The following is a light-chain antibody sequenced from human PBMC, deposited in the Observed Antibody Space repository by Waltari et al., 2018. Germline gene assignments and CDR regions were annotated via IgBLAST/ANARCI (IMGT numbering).Light chain of an antibody. CDR3: QKSSSTPPWT. V-gene: IGKV1-39*01. Sequence: DIQMTQSPSSLSASVGDRVTITCRASQSITIYLNWYQQKPGKAPKLRIYSASSLQSGVPSRCSGSGSGTDFTLTISSLQPEDFATYYCQKSSSTPPWTFGQGTKVEIK. CDR2: SAS. J-gene: IGKJ1*01. CDR1: QSITIY.